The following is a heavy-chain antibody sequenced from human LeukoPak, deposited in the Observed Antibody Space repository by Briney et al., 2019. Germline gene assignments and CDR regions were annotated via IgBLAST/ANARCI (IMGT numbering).Heavy chain of an antibody. Sequence: ASVKVSCKASGGTFSSYAIIWVRQAPGQGLEWMGGIIPIFGTANYAQKFQGRVTITTDESTSTAYMELSSLRSEDTAVYYCARAGLRFLEWLPLDYWGQGTLVTVSS. V-gene: IGHV1-69*05. J-gene: IGHJ4*02. CDR1: GGTFSSYA. CDR2: IIPIFGTA. D-gene: IGHD3-3*01. CDR3: ARAGLRFLEWLPLDY.